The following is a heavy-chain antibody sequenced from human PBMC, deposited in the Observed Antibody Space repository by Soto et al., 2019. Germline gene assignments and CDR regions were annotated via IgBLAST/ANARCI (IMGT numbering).Heavy chain of an antibody. V-gene: IGHV5-51*01. CDR3: AKRGSTWTPDY. CDR2: IYPGDSET. CDR1: GDSFTSYW. J-gene: IGHJ4*02. D-gene: IGHD6-13*01. Sequence: GESLKISCQGSGDSFTSYWIGWVRQMPGKGLEWMGIIYPGDSETRYSPSFQGQVTISADKSISTAYLQWSSLKASDTAIYYCAKRGSTWTPDYWGQGTLVTVS.